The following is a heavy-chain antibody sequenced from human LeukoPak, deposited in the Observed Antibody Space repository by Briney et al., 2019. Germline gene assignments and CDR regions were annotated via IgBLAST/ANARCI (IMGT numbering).Heavy chain of an antibody. V-gene: IGHV3-23*01. D-gene: IGHD4-17*01. J-gene: IGHJ4*02. CDR1: GFTFSSYA. CDR3: AKQNGDPGGFDY. Sequence: GGSLRLSCAASGFTFSSYAMSWVRQAPGKGLVWVSAISGSGGSTYYADSVKGRFTISRDNSKNTLYLQMNSLRAEDTAVYYCAKQNGDPGGFDYWGQGTLVTVSS. CDR2: ISGSGGST.